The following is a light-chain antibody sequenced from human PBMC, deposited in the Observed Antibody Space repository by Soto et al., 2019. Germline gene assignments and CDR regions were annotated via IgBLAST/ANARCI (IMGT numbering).Light chain of an antibody. J-gene: IGLJ1*01. V-gene: IGLV2-23*01. CDR2: EGS. CDR3: CSYAGNSLYV. Sequence: QSVLTQPASVSGSPGQSITISCTGTSIDVGSYTLVSRYQQHPGKAPKLMIYEGSKRPPGVSNRFSGSKSGNTAYLTLSGLQAEDEADYYCCSYAGNSLYVFGTGTKSPS. CDR1: SIDVGSYTL.